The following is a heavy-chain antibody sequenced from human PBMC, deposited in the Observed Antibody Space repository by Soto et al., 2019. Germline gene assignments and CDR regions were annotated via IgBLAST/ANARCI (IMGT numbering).Heavy chain of an antibody. J-gene: IGHJ4*02. V-gene: IGHV4-39*01. CDR1: GGSISSSSYY. D-gene: IGHD4-17*01. CDR3: ARLRIRGVTTPHFDY. Sequence: SETLSLTCTVSGGSISSSSYYWGWIRQPPGKGLEWIGSIYYSGSTYYNPSLKSRVTISVDTSKNQFSLKLSSVTAADTAVYYCARLRIRGVTTPHFDYWGQGTLVTVS. CDR2: IYYSGST.